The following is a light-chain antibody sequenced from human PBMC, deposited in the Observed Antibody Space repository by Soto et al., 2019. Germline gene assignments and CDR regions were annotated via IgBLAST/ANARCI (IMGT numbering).Light chain of an antibody. CDR3: SSYAGSNNYV. CDR1: SSDVGNYGS. Sequence: QSVLTQPPSASGSPGQSVTISCTGTSSDVGNYGSVSWYQHHPGKAPQAVIYEVNKRPSGVPDRFSGSKSGNTASLTVSGLQAEDEADYYCSSYAGSNNYVFGTGTKLTVL. J-gene: IGLJ1*01. V-gene: IGLV2-8*01. CDR2: EVN.